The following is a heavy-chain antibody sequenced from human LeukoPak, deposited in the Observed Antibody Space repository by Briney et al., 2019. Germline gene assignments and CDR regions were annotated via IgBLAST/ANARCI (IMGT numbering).Heavy chain of an antibody. CDR1: GGSVSSGSYY. D-gene: IGHD5-18*01. J-gene: IGHJ3*02. V-gene: IGHV4-61*01. CDR2: IYYSGST. Sequence: PSETLSLTCTVSGGSVSSGSYYWSWIRQPPGKGLEWIGDIYYSGSTNYNPSLKSRVTISVDTSKNQFSLKLSSVTAADTAVYYCARSNTAMAPRAFDIWGQGTMVTVSS. CDR3: ARSNTAMAPRAFDI.